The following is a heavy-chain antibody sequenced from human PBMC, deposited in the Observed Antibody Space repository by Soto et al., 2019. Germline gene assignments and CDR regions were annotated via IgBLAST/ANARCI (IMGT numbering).Heavy chain of an antibody. D-gene: IGHD3-3*01. CDR2: ISYDGSNK. CDR1: GCSFTSYG. V-gene: IGHV3-30*18. Sequence: SLNISCKGSGCSFTSYGMHWVRQAPGNGLEWVAVISYDGSNKYYADSVKGRFTISRDNSKNTLYLQMNSLRAEDTAVYYCAKPLRDFWSGYYYYYGMDVWRQGTTVTVSS. CDR3: AKPLRDFWSGYYYYYGMDV. J-gene: IGHJ6*02.